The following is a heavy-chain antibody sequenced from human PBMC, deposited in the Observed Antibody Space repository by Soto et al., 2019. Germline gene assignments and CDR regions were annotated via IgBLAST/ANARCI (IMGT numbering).Heavy chain of an antibody. CDR3: AGDPDTTGWAV. Sequence: GGSLRLSCAASGFTVSSNYMSWVRQAPGKGLEWVSLIYSGGSTYYADSVKGRFTISRDSSRNKLYLQMYSLRAEDTAVYFCAGDPDTTGWAVWGQGTLVTVSS. CDR1: GFTVSSNY. CDR2: IYSGGST. J-gene: IGHJ4*02. V-gene: IGHV3-66*01. D-gene: IGHD6-19*01.